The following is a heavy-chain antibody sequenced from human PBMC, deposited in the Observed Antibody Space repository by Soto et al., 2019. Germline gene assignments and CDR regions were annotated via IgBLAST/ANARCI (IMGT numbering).Heavy chain of an antibody. J-gene: IGHJ3*02. CDR2: INSDGSST. V-gene: IGHV3-74*01. CDR1: GFTFSSYW. CDR3: ARDGNYDYIWGSYPIDAFYI. Sequence: EVQLVESGGGLVQPGGSLRLSCAASGFTFSSYWMHWVRQAPGKGLVWVSRINSDGSSTSYADSVKGRFTISRDNDKNTLYLQMNSLRAEDTAVYYCARDGNYDYIWGSYPIDAFYIWGQGTMVTVSS. D-gene: IGHD3-16*01.